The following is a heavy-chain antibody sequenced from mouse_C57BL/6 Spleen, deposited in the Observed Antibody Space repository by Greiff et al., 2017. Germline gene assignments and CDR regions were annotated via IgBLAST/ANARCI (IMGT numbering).Heavy chain of an antibody. CDR1: GYTFTSYW. CDR2: IHPNSGST. D-gene: IGHD2-3*01. Sequence: QVQLQQPGAELVKPGASVKLSCKASGYTFTSYWMHWVKQRPGQGLEWIGMIHPNSGSTNYNEKFKSKATLTVDKSSSTAYMQLSSLTSEDSAVYYCARVDGYATGFDYWGKGTTLTVSS. V-gene: IGHV1-64*01. CDR3: ARVDGYATGFDY. J-gene: IGHJ2*01.